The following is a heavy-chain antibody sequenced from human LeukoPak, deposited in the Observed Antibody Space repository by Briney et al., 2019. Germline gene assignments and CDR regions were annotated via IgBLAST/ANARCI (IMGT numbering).Heavy chain of an antibody. Sequence: GGSLRLSCAASGFTFSSYWMHWVRQAPGKGLVWVSRINSDGSSTSYADSVKGRFTISGDNAKNTLYLQMNSLRAEDTAVYYCARERHYGDANAGSDAFDIWGQGTMVTVSS. J-gene: IGHJ3*02. D-gene: IGHD4-17*01. V-gene: IGHV3-74*01. CDR1: GFTFSSYW. CDR2: INSDGSST. CDR3: ARERHYGDANAGSDAFDI.